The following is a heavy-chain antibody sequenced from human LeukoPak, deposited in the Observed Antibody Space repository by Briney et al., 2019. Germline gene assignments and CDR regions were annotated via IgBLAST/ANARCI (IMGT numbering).Heavy chain of an antibody. D-gene: IGHD2-2*01. V-gene: IGHV3-23*01. CDR1: GFTFSSYA. Sequence: GGSLRLSCAASGFTFSSYAMSWVRQAPGKGLEWVSAISGSGGSTYYADSVKGRFTISRDNSKNTLYLQMNSLGAEDTAVYYCAKAWSGSAATADWFDPWGQGTLVTVSS. CDR2: ISGSGGST. J-gene: IGHJ5*02. CDR3: AKAWSGSAATADWFDP.